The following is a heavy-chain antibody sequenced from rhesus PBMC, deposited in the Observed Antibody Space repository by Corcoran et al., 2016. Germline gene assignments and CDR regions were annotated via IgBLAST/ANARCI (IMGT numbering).Heavy chain of an antibody. CDR3: AGGTEVTFDY. V-gene: IGHV4-165*01. D-gene: IGHD3-34*01. CDR1: GGSLSGHS. Sequence: QLQLQESGPGLVKPSEPLSPPCAVSGGSLSGHSWGWIRQPPGKGLEWIGYISGSSGSTDYNPSLKSRVTISTDTSKNQFSLKLSSVTAADTAVYYCAGGTEVTFDYWGQGVLVTVSS. CDR2: ISGSSGST. J-gene: IGHJ4*01.